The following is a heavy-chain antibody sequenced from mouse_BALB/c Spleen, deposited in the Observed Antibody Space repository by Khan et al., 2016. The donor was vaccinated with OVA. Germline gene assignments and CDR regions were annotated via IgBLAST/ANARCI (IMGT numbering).Heavy chain of an antibody. J-gene: IGHJ4*01. CDR1: GFSLTDYG. CDR3: ARQPYYHYYVMDC. Sequence: QVQLKESGPALVAPSQSLSITCTISGFSLTDYGVHWVRQHPGKGLEWLVVIWSDGSTTYNSALKSSLSISKDNSKSQVSLKMNSLQTEDTAVYYCARQPYYHYYVMDCWGQGTSVTVSS. CDR2: IWSDGST. V-gene: IGHV2-6-1*01. D-gene: IGHD2-10*01.